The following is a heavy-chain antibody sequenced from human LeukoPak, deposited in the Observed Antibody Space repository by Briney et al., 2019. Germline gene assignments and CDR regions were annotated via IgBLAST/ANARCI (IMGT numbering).Heavy chain of an antibody. CDR3: ARGGGFYGSGTTHFDY. V-gene: IGHV4-30-2*01. D-gene: IGHD3-10*01. CDR1: GGSITSGAYA. CDR2: IYRSGST. J-gene: IGHJ4*02. Sequence: SETLSLTCAVSGGSITSGAYAWSWIRQPPGKGLEWIGYIYRSGSTSYKPSLKSRLSITIDKSKNQFSLNLRSVTAADTAFYYCARGGGFYGSGTTHFDYWGQGTLVTVSS.